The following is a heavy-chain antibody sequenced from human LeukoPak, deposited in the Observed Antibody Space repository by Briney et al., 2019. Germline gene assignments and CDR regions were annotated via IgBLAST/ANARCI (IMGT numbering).Heavy chain of an antibody. V-gene: IGHV4-59*01. CDR3: ARVNYIVQTLYGGFDM. Sequence: SETLSLTCAVYGGSFSGYYWSWIRQPPGKGLEWIGYGVYSGTTKYSPSLKSRVDISVDTSKNEVSLNLTSVTAADTAVYYCARVNYIVQTLYGGFDMWGPGKLVTVAS. J-gene: IGHJ3*02. CDR2: GVYSGTT. D-gene: IGHD2-8*01. CDR1: GGSFSGYY.